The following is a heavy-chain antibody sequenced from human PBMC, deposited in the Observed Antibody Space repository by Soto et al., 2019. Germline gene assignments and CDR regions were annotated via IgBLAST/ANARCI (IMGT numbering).Heavy chain of an antibody. CDR2: IYYSGST. CDR1: GGSISSYY. J-gene: IGHJ3*02. CDR3: ARGGTVYAFDI. V-gene: IGHV4-59*01. Sequence: TSETLSLTCTVSGGSISSYYWSWIRQPPGKGLEWIGYIYYSGSTNYNPSLKSRVTISVDTSKNQFSLKLSSVTAADTAVYYCARGGTVYAFDIWGQGTMVTVSS. D-gene: IGHD1-1*01.